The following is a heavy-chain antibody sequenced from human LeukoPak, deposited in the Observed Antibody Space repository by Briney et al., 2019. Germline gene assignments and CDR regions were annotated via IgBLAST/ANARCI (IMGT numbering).Heavy chain of an antibody. CDR2: MNPNSGNT. Sequence: GASVKVSCKASGYTFTSYDINWVRQATGQGLEWMGWMNPNSGNTGYAQKFQGRVTMTRNTSISTAYMELSSLRSEDTAVYYCARVLRRVAGTRRYYFDYWGQGTLVTVSP. V-gene: IGHV1-8*01. CDR1: GYTFTSYD. J-gene: IGHJ4*02. CDR3: ARVLRRVAGTRRYYFDY. D-gene: IGHD6-19*01.